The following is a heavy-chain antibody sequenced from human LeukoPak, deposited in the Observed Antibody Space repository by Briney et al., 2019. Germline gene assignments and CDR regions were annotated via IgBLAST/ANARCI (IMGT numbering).Heavy chain of an antibody. CDR3: AKTINYYPDY. V-gene: IGHV3-33*06. J-gene: IGHJ4*02. CDR1: GFIFKNYG. CDR2: IWYDGSNE. D-gene: IGHD3-10*01. Sequence: GGSLRLSCGTSGFIFKNYGMHWVRQAPGKGLEWVAIIWYDGSNEYYAESVKGRFTISRDNFKNTLYLQMNSLRAEDTALYYCAKTINYYPDYWGQGTLVTVSS.